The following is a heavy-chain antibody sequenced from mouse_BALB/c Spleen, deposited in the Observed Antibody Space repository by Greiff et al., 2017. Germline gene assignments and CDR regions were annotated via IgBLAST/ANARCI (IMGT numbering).Heavy chain of an antibody. D-gene: IGHD2-14*01. J-gene: IGHJ4*01. CDR2: INPYNDGT. Sequence: EVQLQQSGPELVKPGASVKMSCKASGYTFTSYVMHWVKQKPGQGLEWIGYINPYNDGTKYNEKFKGKATLTSDKSSSTAYMELSSLTSEDSAVYYCARDYRYDVEGAMDYWGQGTSVTVSS. CDR1: GYTFTSYV. V-gene: IGHV1-14*01. CDR3: ARDYRYDVEGAMDY.